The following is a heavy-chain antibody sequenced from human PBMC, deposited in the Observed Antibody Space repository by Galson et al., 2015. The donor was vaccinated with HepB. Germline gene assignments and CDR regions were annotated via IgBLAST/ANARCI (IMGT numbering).Heavy chain of an antibody. CDR1: GLSFGYNA. Sequence: SLRPARAAAGLSFGYNAISWGRHGPAKRQVWVLAVCGSVGSTYYDASVKGRFTISKDNSKNTLYLQMNSLRVEDTAVYYCVRESSSWPRNYLDYWGQGTLVTVSS. D-gene: IGHD6-13*01. CDR2: VCGSVGST. V-gene: IGHV3-23*01. CDR3: VRESSSWPRNYLDY. J-gene: IGHJ4*02.